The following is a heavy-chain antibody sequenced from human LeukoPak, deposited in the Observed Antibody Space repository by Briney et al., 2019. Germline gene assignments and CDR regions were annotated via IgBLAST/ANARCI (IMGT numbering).Heavy chain of an antibody. Sequence: GGSLRLSCVVSGFTFSSYAISWVRQAPGQGLEWMGGIIPIFGTANYAQKFQGRVTITADESTSTAYMELSSLRSEDTAVYYCARGYYDSSGYQPFDPWGQGTLVTVSS. D-gene: IGHD3-22*01. V-gene: IGHV1-69*01. J-gene: IGHJ5*02. CDR2: IIPIFGTA. CDR3: ARGYYDSSGYQPFDP. CDR1: GFTFSSYA.